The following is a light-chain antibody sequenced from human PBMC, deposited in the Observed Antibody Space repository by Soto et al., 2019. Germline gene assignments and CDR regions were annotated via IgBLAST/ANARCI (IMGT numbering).Light chain of an antibody. V-gene: IGKV3-20*01. CDR3: QQYDISPWT. Sequence: EVVWTQSPGTLSLSPGERATLSCRARHSDSSSYLVGYQHKTGRDARLLIIDSASRAAGIPDRFSGSGSGTDVSLSIIRLEPEDFAVYYCQQYDISPWTFGQGTKVDI. CDR2: DSA. CDR1: HSDSSSY. J-gene: IGKJ1*01.